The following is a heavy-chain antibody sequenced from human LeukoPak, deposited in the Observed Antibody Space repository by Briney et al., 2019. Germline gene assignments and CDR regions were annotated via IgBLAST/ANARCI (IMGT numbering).Heavy chain of an antibody. CDR2: IIPILGIA. D-gene: IGHD3-10*01. Sequence: SVKVSCKASVGTFSSYAISWVRQAPGQGVEWMGRIIPILGIANNAQKFQGRATFTADKSTSTAYMELSRRRSEATAVYYCSILTLDDGEHTNNDYWGQGTLVTVSS. CDR1: VGTFSSYA. J-gene: IGHJ4*02. CDR3: SILTLDDGEHTNNDY. V-gene: IGHV1-69*04.